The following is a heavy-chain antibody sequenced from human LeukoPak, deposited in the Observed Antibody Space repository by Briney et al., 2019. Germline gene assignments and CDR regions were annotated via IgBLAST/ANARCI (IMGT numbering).Heavy chain of an antibody. D-gene: IGHD6-13*01. CDR3: ARAFEQQLVLYYFDY. J-gene: IGHJ4*02. CDR2: ISAYNGNT. CDR1: GYTFTSYG. V-gene: IGHV1-18*01. Sequence: ASVKVSCKASGYTFTSYGISWVRQAPGQGLEWMGWISAYNGNTNYAQKLQGRVTMTTHTSTSTAYMELRSLRSDDTAVYYCARAFEQQLVLYYFDYWGQGTLVTVSS.